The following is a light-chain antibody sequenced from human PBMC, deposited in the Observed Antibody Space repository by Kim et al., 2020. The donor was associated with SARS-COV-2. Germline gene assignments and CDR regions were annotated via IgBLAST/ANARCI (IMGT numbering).Light chain of an antibody. Sequence: EIVLTQSPGTLPLSPGERATLTCRASQSVSSSYLARYQQKPGQAPRLLIYGASSRATGIPDRFSGSGSGTDFTLTISRLEPEDFAVYYCQQYGSSPSTFGQGTRLEIK. V-gene: IGKV3-20*01. J-gene: IGKJ5*01. CDR2: GAS. CDR1: QSVSSSY. CDR3: QQYGSSPST.